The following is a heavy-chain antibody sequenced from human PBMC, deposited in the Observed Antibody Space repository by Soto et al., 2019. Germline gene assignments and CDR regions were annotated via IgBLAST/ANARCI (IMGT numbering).Heavy chain of an antibody. CDR1: GGSISSYY. Sequence: PSETLSLTCTVSGGSISSYYWSWIRQPPGKGLEWIGYIYYSGSTNYNPSLKSRVNISVDTSKNQFSLKLSSVTAAETAVYYCARDSGYCSGGSCYGSWFDPWGQGTLVTDSS. D-gene: IGHD2-15*01. CDR2: IYYSGST. V-gene: IGHV4-59*01. J-gene: IGHJ5*02. CDR3: ARDSGYCSGGSCYGSWFDP.